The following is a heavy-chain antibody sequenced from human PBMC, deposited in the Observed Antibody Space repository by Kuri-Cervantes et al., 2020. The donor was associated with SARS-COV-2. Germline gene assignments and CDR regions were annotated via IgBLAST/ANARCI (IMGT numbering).Heavy chain of an antibody. CDR2: IYYSGST. D-gene: IGHD2-2*01. Sequence: SETLSLTCTVSGGSISSSSYYWGWIRQPPGKGLEWIGGIYYSGSTYYNPSLKSRVTISVDTSKNQFSLKLSSVTAADTAVYYCARHVGCSSTSCDGYNWFDPWGQGTLVTVSS. CDR1: GGSISSSSYY. CDR3: ARHVGCSSTSCDGYNWFDP. J-gene: IGHJ5*02. V-gene: IGHV4-39*01.